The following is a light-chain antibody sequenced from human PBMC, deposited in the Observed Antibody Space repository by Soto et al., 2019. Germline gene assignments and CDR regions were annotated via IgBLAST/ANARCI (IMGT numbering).Light chain of an antibody. CDR1: QSIGKSY. CDR2: GAS. J-gene: IGKJ4*01. Sequence: ETVLTQSPGTVSLSPGESATLSCRASQSIGKSYLAWFQHKPGQAPRLLIYGASTRATGIPDRFRGSGSVTDFTLTVSRLESEDFAVYYCHQYAESPLTFGGGTKVEIK. CDR3: HQYAESPLT. V-gene: IGKV3-20*01.